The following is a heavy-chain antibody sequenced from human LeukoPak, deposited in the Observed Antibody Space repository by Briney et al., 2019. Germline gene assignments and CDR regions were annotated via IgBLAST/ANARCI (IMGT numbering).Heavy chain of an antibody. J-gene: IGHJ4*02. Sequence: HPGGSLRLSCAASGFTFSSYGMHWVRQAPGKGLEWVAVILYDGSNKYYADSVKGRFTISRDNSKNTLYLQMSSLRAEDTAVYYCARDESSLAYDSSGYGDYWGQGTLVTVSS. CDR3: ARDESSLAYDSSGYGDY. CDR1: GFTFSSYG. CDR2: ILYDGSNK. D-gene: IGHD3-22*01. V-gene: IGHV3-33*01.